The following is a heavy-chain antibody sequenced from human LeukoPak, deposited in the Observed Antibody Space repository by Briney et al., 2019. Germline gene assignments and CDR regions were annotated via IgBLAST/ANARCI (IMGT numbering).Heavy chain of an antibody. V-gene: IGHV2-70*04. J-gene: IGHJ4*02. CDR1: GFSFSTNGMG. D-gene: IGHD1-26*01. Sequence: SGPTLVNPTQTLTLTCTFSGFSFSTNGMGVSWIRHPPGRGLEWLARFDWDGDKFYNTFLKTRLTISKHPSKGQVVLTMTNMDPVDTATYYCTRIPTGGYFDYWRQGTLVSVSS. CDR2: FDWDGDK. CDR3: TRIPTGGYFDY.